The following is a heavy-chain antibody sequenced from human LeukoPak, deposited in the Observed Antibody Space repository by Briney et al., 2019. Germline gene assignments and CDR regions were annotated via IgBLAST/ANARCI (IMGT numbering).Heavy chain of an antibody. V-gene: IGHV3-7*01. J-gene: IGHJ4*02. CDR1: GFTFSSYW. Sequence: GGSLRLSCAASGFTFSSYWTSWVRQAPGKGLEWVANIKQDGSEKYYVDSVKGRFTISRDNAKNSLYLQMNSLRAEDTAVYYCARVPGEYYDILTGRYYFDYWGQGTLVTVSS. D-gene: IGHD3-9*01. CDR3: ARVPGEYYDILTGRYYFDY. CDR2: IKQDGSEK.